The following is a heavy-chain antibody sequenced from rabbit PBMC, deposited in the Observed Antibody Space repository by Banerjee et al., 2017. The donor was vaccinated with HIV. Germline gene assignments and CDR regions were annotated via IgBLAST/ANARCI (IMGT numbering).Heavy chain of an antibody. Sequence: QSLEESGGGLVKPGGTLTLTCKASGFDFSSSYYMCWVRQAPGKGLEWIGCISTTSDNTYYANWAKGRFTITRTSSTTVTLQMTSLTAADTATYFCARDLAGVIGWNFNFWGPGTLVTVS. CDR1: GFDFSSSYY. V-gene: IGHV1S40*01. J-gene: IGHJ4*01. CDR3: ARDLAGVIGWNFNF. D-gene: IGHD4-1*01. CDR2: ISTTSDNT.